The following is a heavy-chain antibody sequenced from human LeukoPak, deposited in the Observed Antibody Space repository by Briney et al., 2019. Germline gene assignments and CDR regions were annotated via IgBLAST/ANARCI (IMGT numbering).Heavy chain of an antibody. CDR2: IYYSGST. CDR1: GGSFSGYY. CDR3: ARILGAVAGTGDY. J-gene: IGHJ4*02. Sequence: SETLSLTCAVYGGSFSGYYWSWIRQHPGKGLEWIGYIYYSGSTYYNPSLKSRVTISVDTSKNQFSLKLSSVTAADTAVYYCARILGAVAGTGDYWGQGTLVTVSS. V-gene: IGHV4-34*01. D-gene: IGHD6-19*01.